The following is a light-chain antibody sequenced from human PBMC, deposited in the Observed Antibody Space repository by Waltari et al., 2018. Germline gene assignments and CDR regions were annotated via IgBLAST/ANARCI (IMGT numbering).Light chain of an antibody. V-gene: IGLV2-8*01. CDR3: SSFAGSSQML. J-gene: IGLJ2*01. CDR2: EVS. Sequence: QSALTQPPSASGSPGQSVTISCTGTSSDVGGFDYVSWYQQHPGKVPRLMIYEVSKRPSGVPDRFSGSKSGNTASLTVAGVQVEDEADYYCSSFAGSSQMLFGGGTKLTVL. CDR1: SSDVGGFDY.